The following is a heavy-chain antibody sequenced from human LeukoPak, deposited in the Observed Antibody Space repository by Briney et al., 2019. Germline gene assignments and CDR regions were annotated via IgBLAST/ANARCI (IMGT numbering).Heavy chain of an antibody. CDR3: ARGTGVQLERTFHYYYMDV. J-gene: IGHJ6*03. CDR1: GGSISSGPYY. Sequence: PSETLSLTCTVSGGSISSGPYYWGWLRRPPGKGLGWFVNICYGDNTYYNPSLKSRVTISIDTSKNQFYLKLSSLTAADTAVYYCARGTGVQLERTFHYYYMDVWGKGTTVTISS. CDR2: ICYGDNT. D-gene: IGHD1-1*01. V-gene: IGHV4-39*01.